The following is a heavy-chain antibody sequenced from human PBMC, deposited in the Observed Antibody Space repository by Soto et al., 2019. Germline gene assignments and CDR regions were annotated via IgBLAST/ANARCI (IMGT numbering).Heavy chain of an antibody. CDR3: ARVNGGGYYHGMDV. V-gene: IGHV3-13*01. Sequence: GGSLRLSCAASGFTFSSYDMHWVRQATGKGLEWVSAIGTAGDTYYPGSVKGRFTISRENAKNSLYLQMNSLRAEDTAVYYCARVNGGGYYHGMDVWGQGTTVTVS. CDR2: IGTAGDT. CDR1: GFTFSSYD. J-gene: IGHJ6*02. D-gene: IGHD3-16*01.